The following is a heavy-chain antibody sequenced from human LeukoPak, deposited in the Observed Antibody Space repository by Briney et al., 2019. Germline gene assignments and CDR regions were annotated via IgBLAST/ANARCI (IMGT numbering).Heavy chain of an antibody. V-gene: IGHV4-34*01. D-gene: IGHD3-16*02. CDR2: ITHSGST. CDR1: GGSFSGYY. Sequence: SETLSLTCAVYGGSFSGYYWSWIRQPPGKGLEWIGEITHSGSTNYNPSLKSRVTISVDTSKNQFSLKLSSVTAADTAVYYCARNYDYVWGSYRQHYYGRDVWGKGTTVTVSS. CDR3: ARNYDYVWGSYRQHYYGRDV. J-gene: IGHJ6*04.